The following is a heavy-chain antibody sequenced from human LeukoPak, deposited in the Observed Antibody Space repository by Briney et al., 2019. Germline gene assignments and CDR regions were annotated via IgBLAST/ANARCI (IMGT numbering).Heavy chain of an antibody. CDR3: ARVGPYYYDSSGYYNARYYYYYYMDV. J-gene: IGHJ6*03. Sequence: PSETLSLTCTVSGYSISSGYYWGWIRPPPGKGLEWIGSIYHSGSTYYNPSLKSRVTISVDTSKNQFSLKLSSVTAADTAVYYCARVGPYYYDSSGYYNARYYYYYYMDVWGKGTTVTVSS. CDR1: GYSISSGYY. CDR2: IYHSGST. D-gene: IGHD3-22*01. V-gene: IGHV4-38-2*02.